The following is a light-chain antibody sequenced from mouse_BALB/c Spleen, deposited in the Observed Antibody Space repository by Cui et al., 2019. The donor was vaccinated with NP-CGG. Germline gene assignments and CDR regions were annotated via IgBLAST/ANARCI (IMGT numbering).Light chain of an antibody. Sequence: QAVVTQECALTTSPGETVTLTFAQVLGLLQLVTMPTGSKKKPDHLFTGLIGGTNNRAPGVPARFSGSLIGDKAALTITGAQTEDEAIYFCALWYSNHWVFGGGTKLTVL. CDR1: LGLLQLVT. V-gene: IGLV1*01. J-gene: IGLJ1*01. CDR2: GTN. CDR3: ALWYSNHWV.